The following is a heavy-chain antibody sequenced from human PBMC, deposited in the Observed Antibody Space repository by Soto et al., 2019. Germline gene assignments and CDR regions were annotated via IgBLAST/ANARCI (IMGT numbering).Heavy chain of an antibody. J-gene: IGHJ4*02. Sequence: QVHLVQSGAEEKKPGASVKVSCKVSGYTLTELSMHWVRQAPGKGLEWMGGFDPEHGETIYAQKFQGRVIMTEDTSTDTAYMELSSLRSEDTAVYYCATNVHSSGYYADYWGQGTLVTVSS. V-gene: IGHV1-24*01. CDR1: GYTLTELS. D-gene: IGHD6-19*01. CDR2: FDPEHGET. CDR3: ATNVHSSGYYADY.